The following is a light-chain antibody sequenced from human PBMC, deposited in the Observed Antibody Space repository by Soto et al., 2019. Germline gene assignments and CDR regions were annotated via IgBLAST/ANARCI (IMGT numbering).Light chain of an antibody. J-gene: IGLJ2*01. Sequence: QAVVTQPPSASGTPGQRVSISCSGSSSNIGSNTVNWYQHLPGAAPKLLIYSNSERPSEVPDRVSGSKSGTSASLAINGLQSDDEADYYCAVWDDSLNGVVFGGGTKLTVL. CDR3: AVWDDSLNGVV. V-gene: IGLV1-44*01. CDR2: SNS. CDR1: SSNIGSNT.